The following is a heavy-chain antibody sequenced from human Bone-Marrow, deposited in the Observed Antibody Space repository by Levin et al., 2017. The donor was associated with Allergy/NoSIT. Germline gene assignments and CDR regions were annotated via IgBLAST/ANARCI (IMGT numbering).Heavy chain of an antibody. Sequence: GGSLRLSCAASGFTFSSYGMHWVRQAPGKGLEWVAVIRYDGSNKYYEDSLKGRFTISRDSSKSTLYLQMNTLRVEDTAVYYCARGFDILTGYEGFDYWGQGTLVTVSS. V-gene: IGHV3-33*01. CDR2: IRYDGSNK. CDR3: ARGFDILTGYEGFDY. J-gene: IGHJ4*02. D-gene: IGHD3-9*01. CDR1: GFTFSSYG.